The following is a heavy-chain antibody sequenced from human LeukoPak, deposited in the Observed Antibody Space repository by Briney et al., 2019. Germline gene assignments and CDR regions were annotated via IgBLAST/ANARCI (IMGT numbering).Heavy chain of an antibody. CDR1: GYSVSGYF. CDR3: ASSFYRQTDA. CDR2: INSKTGDT. V-gene: IGHV1-2*02. D-gene: IGHD3-16*02. J-gene: IGHJ5*02. Sequence: ASVKVSCKASGYSVSGYFVHWVRQAPGQGLERLGWINSKTGDTNYAQKFQGRVVMTMDTAISTANLDLSRLTSDDTAMYYCASSFYRQTDAWGQGSLVTVSS.